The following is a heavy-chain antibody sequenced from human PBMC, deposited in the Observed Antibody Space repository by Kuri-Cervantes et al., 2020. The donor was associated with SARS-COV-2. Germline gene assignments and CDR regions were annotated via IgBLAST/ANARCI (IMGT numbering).Heavy chain of an antibody. V-gene: IGHV4-38-2*02. CDR1: GYSISSGYY. Sequence: SQTLSLTCAVSGYSISSGYYWGWIRQPPGKGLEWIGSIYHSGSTYYNPSLKSRVTISVDTSKNQFSLKLSSVTAADTAVYYCARDLVTIFGVAPFPTGYYGMDVWGQGTTVTVSS. J-gene: IGHJ6*02. CDR2: IYHSGST. CDR3: ARDLVTIFGVAPFPTGYYGMDV. D-gene: IGHD3-3*01.